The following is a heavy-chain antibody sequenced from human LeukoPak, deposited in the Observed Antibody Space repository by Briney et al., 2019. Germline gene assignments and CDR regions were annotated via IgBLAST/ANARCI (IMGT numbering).Heavy chain of an antibody. CDR1: GFTFSSYW. Sequence: PGGSLRLSCAVSGFTFSSYWMNWVRQAPGKGLEWVASIRLDGGEKSYVDSVKGRFTISRDNTKNSLYLQMSSLRAEDTAVYFCARDGAAAGLYFDLWGQGTLATVSS. CDR3: ARDGAAAGLYFDL. V-gene: IGHV3-7*01. D-gene: IGHD6-13*01. J-gene: IGHJ4*01. CDR2: IRLDGGEK.